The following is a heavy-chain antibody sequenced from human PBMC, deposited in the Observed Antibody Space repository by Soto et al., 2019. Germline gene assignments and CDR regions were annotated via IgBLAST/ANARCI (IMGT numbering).Heavy chain of an antibody. Sequence: QVQLQQWGAGLLKPSETLSLTCAVYGGSFSGYYWSWIRQPPGKGLEWIGEINHSGSTNYNPSLKSRVTISVDTSKNQFSLKLSSVTAADTAVYYCVRVPTTSLVGVYYYYYYMDVWGKGTTVTVSS. CDR3: VRVPTTSLVGVYYYYYYMDV. V-gene: IGHV4-34*01. CDR2: INHSGST. D-gene: IGHD2-15*01. J-gene: IGHJ6*03. CDR1: GGSFSGYY.